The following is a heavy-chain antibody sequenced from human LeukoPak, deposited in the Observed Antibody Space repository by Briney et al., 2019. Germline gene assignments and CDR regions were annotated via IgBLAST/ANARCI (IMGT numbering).Heavy chain of an antibody. J-gene: IGHJ4*02. Sequence: GGSLRLSCAASGFTFSSFAMNWVRQAPGKGLEWVSTMSGDATNTYYADSVKGRFTISRDNSKTTLFLQMNSLRAEDTAVYYCAKRTSGSSWYSSDSWGQGTLVTVST. V-gene: IGHV3-23*01. CDR2: MSGDATNT. CDR1: GFTFSSFA. CDR3: AKRTSGSSWYSSDS. D-gene: IGHD6-13*01.